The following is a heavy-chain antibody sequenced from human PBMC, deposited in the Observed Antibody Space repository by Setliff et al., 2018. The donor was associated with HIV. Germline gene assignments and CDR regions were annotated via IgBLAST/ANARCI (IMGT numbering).Heavy chain of an antibody. V-gene: IGHV5-10-1*01. J-gene: IGHJ3*01. CDR3: ARRDGRSMNAFQI. Sequence: GESLKISCKGSGYIFSTYWISWVRQMPGKGLEWMGRINPSDSYANYSPSFQSQVTISADKSITTAYLEIHNLKASDTATYYCARRDGRSMNAFQIWGPGTMVTVSS. D-gene: IGHD6-13*01. CDR2: INPSDSYA. CDR1: GYIFSTYW.